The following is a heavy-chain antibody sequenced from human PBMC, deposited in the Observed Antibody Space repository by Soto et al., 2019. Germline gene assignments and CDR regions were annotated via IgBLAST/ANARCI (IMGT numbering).Heavy chain of an antibody. J-gene: IGHJ5*02. CDR2: IYYSGST. CDR3: VRVSGTVSTPVWFDP. D-gene: IGHD1-7*01. V-gene: IGHV4-59*01. Sequence: HVQLQESGPGLVKPSETLSLTCTVSGGSISRYYWCWLRQPPGPGLECIGYIYYSGSTNYSPSLRSRVTIPVDTSQNQFSLKLSTGTAACTAVYYGVRVSGTVSTPVWFDPWCQGTLVTVSS. CDR1: GGSISRYY.